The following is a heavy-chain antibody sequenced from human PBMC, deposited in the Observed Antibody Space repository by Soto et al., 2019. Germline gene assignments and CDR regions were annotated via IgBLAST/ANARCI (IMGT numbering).Heavy chain of an antibody. J-gene: IGHJ4*02. V-gene: IGHV3-21*01. CDR1: GFTFSSYS. CDR3: ARESSITMVRGVPLDY. Sequence: GGSLRLSCAASGFTFSSYSMNWVRQAPGKGLEWVSSISSSSSYIYYADSVKGRFTISRDNAKNSLYLQMNSLRAEDTAVYYCARESSITMVRGVPLDYWGQGTLVTVSS. CDR2: ISSSSSYI. D-gene: IGHD3-10*01.